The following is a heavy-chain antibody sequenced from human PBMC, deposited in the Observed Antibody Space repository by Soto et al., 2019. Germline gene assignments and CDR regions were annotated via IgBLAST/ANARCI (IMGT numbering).Heavy chain of an antibody. CDR1: GGTFSSYT. D-gene: IGHD1-26*01. Sequence: QVQLLQSGADVKKPGSSVRVSCTASGGTFSSYTISWVRQAPGQGLEWMGRIIPSLGIANYAQKVQGRVTITADKSTSPAYMEVSSLRAEDTAVYYSARGSYSGSYVDYWGQGTLVTVSS. CDR3: ARGSYSGSYVDY. CDR2: IIPSLGIA. V-gene: IGHV1-69*02. J-gene: IGHJ4*02.